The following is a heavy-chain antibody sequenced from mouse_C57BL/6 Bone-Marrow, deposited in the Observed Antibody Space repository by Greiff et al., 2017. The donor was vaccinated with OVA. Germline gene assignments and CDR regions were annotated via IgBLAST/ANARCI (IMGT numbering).Heavy chain of an antibody. D-gene: IGHD1-3*01. J-gene: IGHJ3*01. CDR1: GYTFTSYG. Sequence: QVQLKESGAELARPGASVKLSCKASGYTFTSYGISWVKQRTGQGLEWIGEIYPRSGNTYYNEKFKGKATLTADKSSSTAYMELRSLMSEDSAVYYCAGRKFWGKPFAYWGQGTLVTVSA. CDR3: AGRKFWGKPFAY. CDR2: IYPRSGNT. V-gene: IGHV1-81*01.